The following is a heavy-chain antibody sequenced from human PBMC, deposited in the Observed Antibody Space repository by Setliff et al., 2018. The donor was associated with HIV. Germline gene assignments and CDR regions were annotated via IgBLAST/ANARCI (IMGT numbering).Heavy chain of an antibody. V-gene: IGHV4-39*01. J-gene: IGHJ4*02. CDR1: GDSITNSMHY. CDR2: IHYNEKT. Sequence: SETLSLTCTVSGDSITNSMHYWSWIRQPPGKGLEFIGSIHYNEKTYYNPSLKSRVTISIDTSKNQLSLNLTSVTAADTAVYYCASRVYYYDSLYGWGQGVLVTVSS. D-gene: IGHD3-22*01. CDR3: ASRVYYYDSLYG.